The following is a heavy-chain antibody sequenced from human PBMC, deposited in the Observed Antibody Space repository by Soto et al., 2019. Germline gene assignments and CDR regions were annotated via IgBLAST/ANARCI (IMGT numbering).Heavy chain of an antibody. CDR3: ARVLSKFWYFFDY. D-gene: IGHD3-9*01. V-gene: IGHV4-30-2*01. CDR1: GDSVNSGFYS. CDR2: IFHSGST. Sequence: PSETLSLTCAVSGDSVNSGFYSWSWIRQPPGKGLEWIGYIFHSGSTFYNPSLENRVSISVDRSRNQFSLTLTSVTAADTAVYYCARVLSKFWYFFDYWGRGALVTVSS. J-gene: IGHJ4*02.